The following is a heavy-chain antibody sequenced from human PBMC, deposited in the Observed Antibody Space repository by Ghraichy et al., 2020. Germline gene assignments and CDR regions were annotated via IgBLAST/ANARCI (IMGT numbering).Heavy chain of an antibody. J-gene: IGHJ3*02. V-gene: IGHV4-38-2*01. CDR2: IYVSGTI. D-gene: IGHD1-14*01. CDR3: ARPSNRWPYVAFDI. Sequence: SETLSRNGDVSGYSISNNNYWGWIRHPPGKGLEWIGNIYVSGTIYYNPSLRSRVTISLDTSRNQFSLRLSSVTAADTAVYYCARPSNRWPYVAFDIWGRGTLVTVS. CDR1: GYSISNNNY.